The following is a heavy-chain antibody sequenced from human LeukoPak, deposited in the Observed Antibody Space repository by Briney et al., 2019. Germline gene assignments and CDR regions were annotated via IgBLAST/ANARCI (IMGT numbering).Heavy chain of an antibody. J-gene: IGHJ4*02. CDR1: GDSISSYY. CDR2: IYYGGST. V-gene: IGHV4-59*01. CDR3: ARKHPQSSGGWFDY. D-gene: IGHD6-19*01. Sequence: PSETLSLTCTVSGDSISSYYWSWIRQPPGKGLEWLGYIYYGGSTKYNPSFKSRVTISVDTSKNQFSLKLTTVTAADTAVYHCARKHPQSSGGWFDYWGQGTLVTVSS.